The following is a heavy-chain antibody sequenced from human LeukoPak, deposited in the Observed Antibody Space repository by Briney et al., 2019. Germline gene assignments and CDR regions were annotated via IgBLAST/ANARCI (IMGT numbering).Heavy chain of an antibody. Sequence: GGSLRLSCAASGLTFRIYSMNWVRQAPGKGLEWVSGISPGGPTYYADSVKGRFSISRDDSKNTLYLQMKNLRAEDTAVYYCAKDGAWLRFDDWGQGILVSVSS. CDR3: AKDGAWLRFDD. J-gene: IGHJ4*02. CDR2: ISPGGPT. D-gene: IGHD5-12*01. V-gene: IGHV3-23*01. CDR1: GLTFRIYS.